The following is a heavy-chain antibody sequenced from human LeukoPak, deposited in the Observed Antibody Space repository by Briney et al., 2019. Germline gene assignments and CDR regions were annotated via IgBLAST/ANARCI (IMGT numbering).Heavy chain of an antibody. J-gene: IGHJ5*02. V-gene: IGHV1-18*01. CDR1: GYTFTSYG. D-gene: IGHD1-7*01. Sequence: ASVKVSCKASGYTFTSYGFSWVRQAPGQGLEWMGWISAYNGNTNYAQKLQGRVTMTTNTSTSTAYMELRSLRSEDTAVYYCARVKSITGTTRGSWFDPWGQGTLVTVSS. CDR3: ARVKSITGTTRGSWFDP. CDR2: ISAYNGNT.